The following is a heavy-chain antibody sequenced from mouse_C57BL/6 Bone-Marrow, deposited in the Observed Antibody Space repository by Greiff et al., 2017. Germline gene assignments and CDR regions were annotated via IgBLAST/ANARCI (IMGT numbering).Heavy chain of an antibody. Sequence: EVKVVESGGGLVKPGGSLKLSCAASGFTFSDYGMHWVRQAPEKGLEWVAYISSGSSTIYYADTVKGRFTISRDNAKNTLFLQMTSLRSEDTAMXYCAGGEDGYDVGAWFAYWGQGTLVTVSA. J-gene: IGHJ3*01. CDR2: ISSGSSTI. CDR3: AGGEDGYDVGAWFAY. D-gene: IGHD2-2*01. CDR1: GFTFSDYG. V-gene: IGHV5-17*01.